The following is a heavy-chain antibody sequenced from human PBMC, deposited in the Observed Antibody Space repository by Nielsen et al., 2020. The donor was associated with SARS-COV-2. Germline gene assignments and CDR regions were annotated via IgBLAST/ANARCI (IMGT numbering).Heavy chain of an antibody. J-gene: IGHJ6*02. CDR2: SRTRSNRYKT. Sequence: GESLKISCQTSGFTFSVTAMHWVRQAPGNGLEWVGGSRTRSNRYKTSYAASLKGRFTISRDDSKDTVYLQMSGLATEDTAVYYCARMRYGLDVWGQGTSVTVSS. CDR3: ARMRYGLDV. CDR1: GFTFSVTA. V-gene: IGHV3-73*01.